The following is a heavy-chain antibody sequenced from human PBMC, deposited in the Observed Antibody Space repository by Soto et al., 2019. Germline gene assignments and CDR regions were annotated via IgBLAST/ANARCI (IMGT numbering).Heavy chain of an antibody. Sequence: PGGSLRLSCAASGFTFSTYEMNWVRQAPGKGLEWVSYISSSGGTIYYADSVKGRFTISRDNAKNSLYLQMNSLRAEDTAVYYCARDLKVYAISHFYYGMDVWGQGTTVTVSS. J-gene: IGHJ6*02. CDR1: GFTFSTYE. CDR3: ARDLKVYAISHFYYGMDV. CDR2: ISSSGGTI. D-gene: IGHD2-8*01. V-gene: IGHV3-48*03.